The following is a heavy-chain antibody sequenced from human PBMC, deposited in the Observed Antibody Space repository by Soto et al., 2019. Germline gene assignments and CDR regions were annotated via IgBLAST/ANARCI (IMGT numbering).Heavy chain of an antibody. CDR2: INHSGST. J-gene: IGHJ6*02. CDR3: ARQLVRPYYYGMDV. Sequence: SETLSLTCAVYGGSFSGYYWSWIRQPPGKGLEWIGEINHSGSTNYNPSLKSRVTISVDTSKNQFSLKLSSVTAADTAVYYCARQLVRPYYYGMDVWGQGTTVTVSS. V-gene: IGHV4-34*01. D-gene: IGHD3-10*01. CDR1: GGSFSGYY.